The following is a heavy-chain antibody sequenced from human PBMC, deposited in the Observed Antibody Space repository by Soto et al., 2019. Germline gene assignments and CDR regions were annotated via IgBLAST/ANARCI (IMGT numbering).Heavy chain of an antibody. CDR2: ISGNSGDT. Sequence: QVQLVQSGAEVKKPGASVKVSFKASGYSFTSHGISWVRQAPGQGLEWMGWISGNSGDTNYAQKLQGRVTVTTDTSTSTAYMELRSLRSEDTAVYYCARMVRGSNIDYYHYIDVWGKGTTVTVSS. J-gene: IGHJ6*03. D-gene: IGHD3-10*01. CDR1: GYSFTSHG. CDR3: ARMVRGSNIDYYHYIDV. V-gene: IGHV1-18*01.